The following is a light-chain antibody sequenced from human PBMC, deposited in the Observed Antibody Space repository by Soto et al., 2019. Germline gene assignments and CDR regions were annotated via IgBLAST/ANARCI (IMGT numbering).Light chain of an antibody. V-gene: IGKV3-11*01. CDR3: QQRSDWPLIT. Sequence: ELVLTQSPVTLCLSSGEKPNHSCRASQSADTYLAWYQQKPGQAPRLLIYDASTRATGIPARFSGSGSGTDFTLTISSLEPEDCALYFCQQRSDWPLITFGQGTRLEIK. J-gene: IGKJ5*01. CDR1: QSADTY. CDR2: DAS.